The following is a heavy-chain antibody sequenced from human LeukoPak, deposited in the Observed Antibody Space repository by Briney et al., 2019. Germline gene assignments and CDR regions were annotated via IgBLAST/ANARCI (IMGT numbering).Heavy chain of an antibody. CDR2: ISSSSSYI. V-gene: IGHV3-21*04. D-gene: IGHD4-23*01. CDR3: ARSPTVTPYFDY. Sequence: PGGSLRLSCAASGFTFSSYSMNWVRQAPGKGLEWVSSISSSSSYIYYADSVKGRFTISRDNSKNTLYLQMNSLRAEDTAVYYCARSPTVTPYFDYWGQGTLVTVSS. CDR1: GFTFSSYS. J-gene: IGHJ4*02.